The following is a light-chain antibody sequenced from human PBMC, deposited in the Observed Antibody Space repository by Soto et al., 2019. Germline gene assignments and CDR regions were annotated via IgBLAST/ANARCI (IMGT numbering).Light chain of an antibody. J-gene: IGKJ1*01. V-gene: IGKV3-20*01. CDR2: STS. CDR3: HQYGSSRPT. Sequence: EIVLTQSPGTLSLSPGERATLSCRASQSLSNSYLAWYQQKPGQAPRLLIFSTSSRATGIPDRFSGSGSGADFTLTISRLEPEDFAVYHCHQYGSSRPTFGQGTKVEVK. CDR1: QSLSNSY.